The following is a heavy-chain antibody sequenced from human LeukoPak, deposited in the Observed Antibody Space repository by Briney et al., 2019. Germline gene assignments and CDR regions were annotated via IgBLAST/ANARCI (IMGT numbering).Heavy chain of an antibody. D-gene: IGHD3-10*01. CDR3: ARGLRDSLLWFGELPSSFDY. Sequence: GASVKVSCKASGYTFTGYYMHWVRQAPGQGLEWMGWIYPNSGGTNYAQKFQGRVTMTRDTSISTAYMELSRLRSDDTAVYYCARGLRDSLLWFGELPSSFDYWGQGTLVTVSS. CDR1: GYTFTGYY. J-gene: IGHJ4*02. CDR2: IYPNSGGT. V-gene: IGHV1-2*02.